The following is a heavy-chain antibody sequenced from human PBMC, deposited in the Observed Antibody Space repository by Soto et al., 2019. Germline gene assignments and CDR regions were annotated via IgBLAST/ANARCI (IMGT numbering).Heavy chain of an antibody. CDR1: GGSFSGYY. CDR2: SNHSGST. CDR3: AREGLALAGTGNWFDP. Sequence: SETLSLTCAVYGGSFSGYYWSWIRQPPGKGLEWSGESNHSGSTNYSPSLESRVTISVDTSKNQFSLKLSSVTAADTAVYYCAREGLALAGTGNWFDPWGQGTLVTVSS. J-gene: IGHJ5*02. V-gene: IGHV4-34*01. D-gene: IGHD6-19*01.